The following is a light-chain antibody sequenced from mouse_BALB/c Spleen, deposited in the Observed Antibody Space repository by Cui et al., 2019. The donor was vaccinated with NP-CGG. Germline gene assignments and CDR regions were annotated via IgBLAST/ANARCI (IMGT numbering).Light chain of an antibody. Sequence: QAGVTQESALTTSPGETVTLTCRSSTGAVTTSNYANWVQEKPDHLFTGLIGGTNNRAPGVPARFSGSLIGDKAALTITGAQTADEAIYFCALWYSNHWVFGGGTKLTVL. CDR3: ALWYSNHWV. V-gene: IGLV1*01. J-gene: IGLJ1*01. CDR2: GTN. CDR1: TGAVTTSNY.